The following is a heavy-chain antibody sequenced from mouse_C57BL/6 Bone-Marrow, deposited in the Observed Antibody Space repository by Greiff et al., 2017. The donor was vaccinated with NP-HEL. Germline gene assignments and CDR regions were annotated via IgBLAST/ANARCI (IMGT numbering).Heavy chain of an antibody. V-gene: IGHV5-4*01. CDR3: ARDRGYYGSRNLDY. CDR1: GFTFSSYA. J-gene: IGHJ2*01. D-gene: IGHD1-1*01. Sequence: EVMLVESGGGLVKPGGSLKLSCAASGFTFSSYAMSWVRQTPEKRLEWVATISDGGSYTYYPDNVKGRFTISRDNAKNNLYLQMSHLKSEDTAMYYCARDRGYYGSRNLDYWGQGTTLTVFS. CDR2: ISDGGSYT.